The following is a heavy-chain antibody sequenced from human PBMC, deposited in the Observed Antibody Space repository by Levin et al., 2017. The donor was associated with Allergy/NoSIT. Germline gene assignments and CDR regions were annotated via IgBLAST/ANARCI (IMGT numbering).Heavy chain of an antibody. D-gene: IGHD2-2*01. J-gene: IGHJ4*02. CDR3: AGVMVPAALRFQADY. V-gene: IGHV3-30-3*01. CDR1: GFIFSSYA. CDR2: ISYDGSRT. Sequence: PGGSLRLSCVASGFIFSSYAMNWVRQAPGKGLEWVAVISYDGSRTYYADSVKGRFTISRDDSKNTLNLQMNSLRPEDTAMYYCAGVMVPAALRFQADYWGQGNLVTVSS.